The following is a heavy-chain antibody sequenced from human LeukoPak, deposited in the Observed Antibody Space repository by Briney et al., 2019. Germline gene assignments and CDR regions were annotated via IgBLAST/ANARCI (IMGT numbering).Heavy chain of an antibody. CDR2: ISSSSSYI. Sequence: GGPLRLSCAASGFTFSSYSMKWVRQAPGKGLEWVSSISSSSSYIYYADSVKRRFSISRDNAKNSLYLQMNSLRAEDTAVYYCASITRGWLQYGSYYYYMDVWGKGTTVTVSS. CDR1: GFTFSSYS. D-gene: IGHD5-24*01. J-gene: IGHJ6*03. CDR3: ASITRGWLQYGSYYYYMDV. V-gene: IGHV3-21*01.